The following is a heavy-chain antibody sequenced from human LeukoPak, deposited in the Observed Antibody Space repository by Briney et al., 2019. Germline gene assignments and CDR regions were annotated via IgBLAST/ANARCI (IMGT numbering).Heavy chain of an antibody. CDR3: VRGKGELLYYYYYMDV. CDR1: GYTFTGYY. V-gene: IGHV1-2*02. D-gene: IGHD1-26*01. CDR2: INPNSGGT. Sequence: ASVKVSCKASGYTFTGYYMHWVRQAPGQGLEWMGWINPNSGGTNYAQKFQGRVTLIRDTSISPAYMERSRLGYDDTPVYYSVRGKGELLYYYYYMDVWGKGTTVTISS. J-gene: IGHJ6*03.